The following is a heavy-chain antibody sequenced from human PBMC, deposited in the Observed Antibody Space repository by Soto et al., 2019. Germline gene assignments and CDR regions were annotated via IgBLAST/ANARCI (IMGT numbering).Heavy chain of an antibody. V-gene: IGHV4-39*07. CDR1: GGSISSGGYY. CDR2: INHSGST. Sequence: PSETLSLTCTVSGGSISSGGYYWSWIRQHPGKGLEWIGEINHSGSTNYNPSLKSRVTISVDTSKNQFSLKLSSVTAADTAVYYCARSLRDIVVVVAARYYYYYMDVWGKGTTVTVSS. CDR3: ARSLRDIVVVVAARYYYYYMDV. J-gene: IGHJ6*03. D-gene: IGHD2-15*01.